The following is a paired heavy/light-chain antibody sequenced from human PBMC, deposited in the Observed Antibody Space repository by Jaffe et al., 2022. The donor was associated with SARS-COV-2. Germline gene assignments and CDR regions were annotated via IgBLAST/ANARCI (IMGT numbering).Heavy chain of an antibody. CDR2: IRMDGSRI. V-gene: IGHV3-74*01. CDR1: GFTFSSYW. Sequence: EVQLVESGGGLVQPGGSLRLSCAASGFTFSSYWMNWVRQVPGKGLVWVSSIRMDGSRINYADSVKGRFTISRDNAKNTVYLQMNSLRAEDTAVYYCARDLGLRESSGCEFDYWGQGTLVTVSS. CDR3: ARDLGLRESSGCEFDY. J-gene: IGHJ4*02. D-gene: IGHD3-22*01.
Light chain of an antibody. CDR3: QQSYSTPET. V-gene: IGKV1-39*01. Sequence: DIQMTQSPSSLSASVGDRVTITCRASQTISRYLNWYQHKPGKAPKLLIYTASSLQTGVPSRFSGSGSGTDFTLTISSLQPEDFATYYCQQSYSTPETFGQGTKVEIK. CDR1: QTISRY. CDR2: TAS. J-gene: IGKJ1*01.